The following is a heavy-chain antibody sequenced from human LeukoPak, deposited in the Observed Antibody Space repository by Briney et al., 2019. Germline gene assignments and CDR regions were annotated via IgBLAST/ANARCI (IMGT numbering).Heavy chain of an antibody. V-gene: IGHV4-31*03. CDR3: ARERGGYGDYHH. D-gene: IGHD4-17*01. Sequence: SETLSLTCTVSGGSISSGGYYWSWIRQHPGKGLEWIGYIYYSGSTYYNPSLKSRVTISVDTSKNQFSLELSSVTAADTAVYYCARERGGYGDYHHWGQGTLVTVSS. CDR2: IYYSGST. CDR1: GGSISSGGYY. J-gene: IGHJ5*02.